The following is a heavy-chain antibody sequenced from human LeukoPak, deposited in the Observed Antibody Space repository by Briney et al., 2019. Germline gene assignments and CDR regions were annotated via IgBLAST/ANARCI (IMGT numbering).Heavy chain of an antibody. V-gene: IGHV3-23*01. CDR3: ARGTYYYGSGAPFDY. D-gene: IGHD3-10*01. CDR1: GFTFSSYA. CDR2: ISGSGGST. Sequence: GGSLRLSCAASGFTFSSYAMSWVRQAPGKGLEWVSAISGSGGSTYYADSVKGRFTISRDNAKNSLYLQMDSLRAEDTAVYYCARGTYYYGSGAPFDYWGQGTLVTVSS. J-gene: IGHJ4*02.